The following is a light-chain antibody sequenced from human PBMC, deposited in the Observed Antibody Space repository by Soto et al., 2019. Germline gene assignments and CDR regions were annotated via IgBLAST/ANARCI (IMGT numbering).Light chain of an antibody. V-gene: IGLV8-61*01. CDR1: SVSVSTNQY. CDR2: NTN. J-gene: IGLJ3*02. Sequence: QTVVTQEPSFSVSPGGRVTHSCGLNSVSVSTNQYPSRYQQTPGQAPRTVIFNTNTPTSGIPDRFPDSIFGNKAELTITGAQADFVAVYFGLPYMGRGITVFGPGTKVTVL. CDR3: LPYMGRGITV.